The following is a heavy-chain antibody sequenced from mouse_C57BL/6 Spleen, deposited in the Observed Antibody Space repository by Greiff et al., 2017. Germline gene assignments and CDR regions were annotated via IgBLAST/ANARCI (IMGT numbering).Heavy chain of an antibody. J-gene: IGHJ2*01. D-gene: IGHD4-1*01. Sequence: QVQLQQPGAELVKPGASVKLSCKASGYTFTSYWMPWVKQRPGRGLEWVGRIDANSGGTKYNEKFKSKATLTVDKPSSTAYMQLSSLTSEDSAVYYCARLRTGTWFDYWGQGTTLTVSS. V-gene: IGHV1-72*01. CDR3: ARLRTGTWFDY. CDR2: IDANSGGT. CDR1: GYTFTSYW.